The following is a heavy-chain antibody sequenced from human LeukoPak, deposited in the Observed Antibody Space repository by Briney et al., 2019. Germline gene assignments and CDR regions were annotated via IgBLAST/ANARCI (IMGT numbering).Heavy chain of an antibody. D-gene: IGHD6-13*01. CDR1: GFTFSTYG. Sequence: GGSLRLSCAASGFTFSTYGMHWVRQAPGKGLEWVAVISHDGNLKYYADSVQGRFTISRDNSRNTLYLQMNSLGAKDTAVYYCSLGMGSTWYGNNFDYWGQGTLVTVSS. CDR2: ISHDGNLK. V-gene: IGHV3-30*03. J-gene: IGHJ4*02. CDR3: SLGMGSTWYGNNFDY.